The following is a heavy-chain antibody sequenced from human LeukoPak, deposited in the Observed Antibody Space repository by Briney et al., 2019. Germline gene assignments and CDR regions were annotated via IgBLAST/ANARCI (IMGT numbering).Heavy chain of an antibody. CDR3: VREAESVSFPDRYYFDS. V-gene: IGHV1-69*06. CDR2: IIPIFGTA. Sequence: SVKVSCKASGGTFSSYAISWVRQAPGQGLEWMGGIIPIFGTANYAQKFQGRVTITADTSATTAYMQLDNLRSEDTAVYYCVREAESVSFPDRYYFDSWGQGTLVTVSS. CDR1: GGTFSSYA. D-gene: IGHD2-21*02. J-gene: IGHJ4*02.